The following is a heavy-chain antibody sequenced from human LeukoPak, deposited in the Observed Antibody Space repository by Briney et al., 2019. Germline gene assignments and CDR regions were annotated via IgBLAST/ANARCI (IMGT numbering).Heavy chain of an antibody. CDR2: INPSGGST. J-gene: IGHJ4*02. D-gene: IGHD3-3*01. V-gene: IGHV1-46*01. CDR1: GYTITSYY. CDR3: ARGPLQYYDFWSGSHFDY. Sequence: GASVKVSCKASGYTITSYYMHWVRQAPGQGLEWMGIINPSGGSTSYAQKFQGRVTMTRDTSTSTVYMELSSLRSEDTAVYYCARGPLQYYDFWSGSHFDYWGQGTLVTVSS.